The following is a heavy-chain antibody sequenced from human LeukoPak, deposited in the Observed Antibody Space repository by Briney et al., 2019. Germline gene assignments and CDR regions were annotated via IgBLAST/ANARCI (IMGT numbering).Heavy chain of an antibody. V-gene: IGHV3-30*18. J-gene: IGHJ4*02. Sequence: GGSLRLSCAASGFTFSSYSMNWVRQAPGKGLEWVAVISYDGSNKYYADSVKGRFTISRDNSKNTLYLQMNSLRAEDTAVYYCAKGLQYYDILTVFDYWGQGTLVTVSS. CDR3: AKGLQYYDILTVFDY. D-gene: IGHD3-9*01. CDR1: GFTFSSYS. CDR2: ISYDGSNK.